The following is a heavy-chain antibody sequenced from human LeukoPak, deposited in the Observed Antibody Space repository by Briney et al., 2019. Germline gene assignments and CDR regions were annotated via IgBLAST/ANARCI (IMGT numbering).Heavy chain of an antibody. CDR3: ARLHNWGGYYYYGMDV. V-gene: IGHV1-18*01. CDR1: GYTFTSYG. J-gene: IGHJ6*02. D-gene: IGHD7-27*01. CDR2: ISAYNGNT. Sequence: ASVKVSCKASGYTFTSYGISWVRQAPGQGLEWMGWISAYNGNTNYAQKLQGRVTMTTDTSTSTAYMELRSLRSDDTAVYYCARLHNWGGYYYYGMDVWGQGTTVTVSS.